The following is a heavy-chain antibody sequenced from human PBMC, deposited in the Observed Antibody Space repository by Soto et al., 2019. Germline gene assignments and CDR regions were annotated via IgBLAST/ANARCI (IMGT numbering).Heavy chain of an antibody. V-gene: IGHV1-69*01. CDR2: IIPIFGTA. CDR1: GGTFSSYA. CDR3: ASSSTAMASYYDYGMDV. D-gene: IGHD5-18*01. Sequence: QVQLVQSGAEVKKPGSSVKVSCKASGGTFSSYAISWVRQAPGQGLEWMGGIIPIFGTANYAQKFQGRVTITVDESTSTAYMELSSLRSEDTAVYYCASSSTAMASYYDYGMDVWGQGTTVTVSS. J-gene: IGHJ6*02.